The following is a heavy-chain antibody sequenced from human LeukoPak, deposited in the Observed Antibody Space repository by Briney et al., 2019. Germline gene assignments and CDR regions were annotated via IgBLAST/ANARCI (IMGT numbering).Heavy chain of an antibody. CDR1: GGSLSSSSYY. CDR3: ARLRYGDYAYYFDY. J-gene: IGHJ4*02. V-gene: IGHV4-39*01. Sequence: SETLSLTCTLPGGSLSSSSYYCGWIRQPPGKGLEWIGRIYYSGSTYYTPSLKSRVTISVDTSKNQFSLKPSSVTAADTAVYYCARLRYGDYAYYFDYWGQGTLVTVSS. D-gene: IGHD4-17*01. CDR2: IYYSGST.